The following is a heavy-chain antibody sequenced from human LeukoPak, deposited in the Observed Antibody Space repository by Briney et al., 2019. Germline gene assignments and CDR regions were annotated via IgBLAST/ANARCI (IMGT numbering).Heavy chain of an antibody. CDR3: ARDFRYSSGWWETYYYYMDV. J-gene: IGHJ6*03. CDR2: ISGYNANT. CDR1: GYTFTNYG. Sequence: ASVKVSCKASGYTFTNYGISWVRQAPGQGLEWMGWISGYNANTNYVQKFQGRVTMTTDTSTHTAYMELRSLRSDDTAVYYCARDFRYSSGWWETYYYYMDVWGKGTTVTISS. V-gene: IGHV1-18*01. D-gene: IGHD6-19*01.